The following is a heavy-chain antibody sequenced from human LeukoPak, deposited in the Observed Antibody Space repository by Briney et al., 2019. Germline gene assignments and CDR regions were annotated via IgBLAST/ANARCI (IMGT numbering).Heavy chain of an antibody. D-gene: IGHD6-19*01. Sequence: EASVKVSCKASGGTFSSYAISWVRQAPGQGLEWMGRIIPILGLANYAQKFQGRVTITADKSTSTAYMELSSLRSEDTAVYYCARDLRSSGWYAYWGQGTLVTVSS. J-gene: IGHJ4*02. V-gene: IGHV1-69*04. CDR1: GGTFSSYA. CDR2: IIPILGLA. CDR3: ARDLRSSGWYAY.